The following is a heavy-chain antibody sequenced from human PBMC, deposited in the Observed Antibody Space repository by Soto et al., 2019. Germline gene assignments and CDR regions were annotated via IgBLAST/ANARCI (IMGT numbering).Heavy chain of an antibody. CDR3: XXXXXXTXXXXDL. J-gene: IGHJ5*02. CDR1: GFIFDDYA. V-gene: IGHV3-20*04. Sequence: EVQLVESGGGVVRPGGSLRLSCAASGFIFDDYAMRWVRQAPGKGLEWVSAINWNGGTTDYADSVRGRFTISRDNAKNSLYLQMHSLRAEDTAFYXXXXXXXXTXXXXDLWGQGTLVTVSS. CDR2: INWNGGTT.